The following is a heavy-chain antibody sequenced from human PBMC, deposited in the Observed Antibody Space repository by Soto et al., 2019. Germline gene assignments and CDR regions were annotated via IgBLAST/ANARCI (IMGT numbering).Heavy chain of an antibody. J-gene: IGHJ4*02. CDR3: ARHHRGETGNADFFDY. V-gene: IGHV4-59*08. Sequence: SDTLSLTCSVCGGSIIGYYWIWIRQPPGKGLEWVGYFHNSGRTNYNPSLKSRVTISVDSSKSQFSLNLTSVTAADMAVYFCARHHRGETGNADFFDYWGPGSLVT. CDR2: FHNSGRT. D-gene: IGHD3-10*01. CDR1: GGSIIGYY.